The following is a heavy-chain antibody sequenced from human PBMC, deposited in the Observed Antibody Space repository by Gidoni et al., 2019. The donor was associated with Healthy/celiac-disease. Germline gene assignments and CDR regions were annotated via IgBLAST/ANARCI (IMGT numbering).Heavy chain of an antibody. J-gene: IGHJ4*02. CDR1: GYTFTSYA. CDR2: INAGNGNT. CDR3: ARNGGSYTGDPFDY. Sequence: QVQLVQSGAEVQKPGASVKVSCKASGYTFTSYAMHWVRQAPGQRLEWMGWINAGNGNTKYSQKFQGRVTITRDTSASTADMELSSLRSEDTAVYYCARNGGSYTGDPFDYWGQGTLVTVSS. V-gene: IGHV1-3*01. D-gene: IGHD1-26*01.